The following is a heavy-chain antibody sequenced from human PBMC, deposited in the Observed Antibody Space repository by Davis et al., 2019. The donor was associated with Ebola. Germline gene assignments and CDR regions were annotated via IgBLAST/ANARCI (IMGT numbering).Heavy chain of an antibody. Sequence: MPSETLSLTCAVYGGSFSGYYWSWIRQPPGKGLEWIGEINHSGSTNYNPSLKSRVTISVDKSKNQFSLKLSSVTAADTAVYYCARATWGYCSGGSCYRQYYYGMDVWGQGTTVTVSS. D-gene: IGHD2-15*01. CDR2: INHSGST. CDR3: ARATWGYCSGGSCYRQYYYGMDV. CDR1: GGSFSGYY. V-gene: IGHV4-34*01. J-gene: IGHJ6*02.